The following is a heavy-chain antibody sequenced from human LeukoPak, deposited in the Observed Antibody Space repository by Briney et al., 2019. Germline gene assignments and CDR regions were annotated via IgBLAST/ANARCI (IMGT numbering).Heavy chain of an antibody. V-gene: IGHV4-39*01. D-gene: IGHD3-22*01. Sequence: SETLSLTCTVSGGSISSSSYYWGWIRQPPGKGLEWIGSIYYSGSTYYNPSLKSRVTISVDTSKNQFPLKLSSVTAADTAVYYCARSTYYYDSSGYYYLGAFLCGWFDPWGQGTLVTVPS. J-gene: IGHJ5*02. CDR1: GGSISSSSYY. CDR2: IYYSGST. CDR3: ARSTYYYDSSGYYYLGAFLCGWFDP.